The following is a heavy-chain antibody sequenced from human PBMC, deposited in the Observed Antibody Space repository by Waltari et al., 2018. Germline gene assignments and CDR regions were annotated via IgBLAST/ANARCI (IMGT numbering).Heavy chain of an antibody. CDR1: GYSFTSYN. V-gene: IGHV1-8*03. J-gene: IGHJ6*03. CDR3: ARDYGSGTYYYMDV. CDR2: RNPTRGRT. Sequence: QVQLVQSGAEVKKPGASVKVSCKASGYSFTSYNINWVRQAAGQGLEWMGWRNPTRGRTGYAQKFQDRVTITRNTSIGTAYMELRSLRSEDTAVYYCARDYGSGTYYYMDVWGKGTTVTV. D-gene: IGHD3-10*01.